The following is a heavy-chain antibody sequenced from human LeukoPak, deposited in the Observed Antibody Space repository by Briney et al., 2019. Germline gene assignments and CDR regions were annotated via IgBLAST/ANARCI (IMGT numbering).Heavy chain of an antibody. Sequence: PSETLSLTCAVYGGSFSGYYWSWIRQPPGKGLEWIGEINHSGSTNYNPSLKSRVTISVDTSKNQFSLKLSSVTAADTAVYYCARDVGVAGIFDYWGQGTLVTVSS. CDR1: GGSFSGYY. CDR2: INHSGST. D-gene: IGHD6-19*01. V-gene: IGHV4-34*01. J-gene: IGHJ4*02. CDR3: ARDVGVAGIFDY.